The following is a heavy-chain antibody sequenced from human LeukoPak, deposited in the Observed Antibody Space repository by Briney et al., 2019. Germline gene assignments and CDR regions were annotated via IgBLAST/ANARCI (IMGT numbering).Heavy chain of an antibody. V-gene: IGHV3-48*03. CDR1: GFTFSSYE. CDR3: AILCTDMVRGVDFDY. CDR2: ISSSGSTI. Sequence: PGGSLRLSCAASGFTFSSYEMNWVRQAPGKGLEWVSYISSSGSTIYYADSVKGRFTISRDNAKNSLYLQMNSLRAEDTAVYYCAILCTDMVRGVDFDYWGQGTPVTVSS. J-gene: IGHJ4*02. D-gene: IGHD3-10*01.